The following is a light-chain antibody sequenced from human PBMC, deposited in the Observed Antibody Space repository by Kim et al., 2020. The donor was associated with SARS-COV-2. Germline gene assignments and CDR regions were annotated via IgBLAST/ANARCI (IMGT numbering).Light chain of an antibody. CDR1: NIGSRN. CDR2: RDS. CDR3: QVWDSSIFVV. Sequence: TLGQNARITCGGNNIGSRNVHWYQQKPGQAPVLVIYRDSNRPSGIPERFSGANSGNTATLTISRAQAGDEADYYCQVWDSSIFVVFGGGTKLTVL. J-gene: IGLJ2*01. V-gene: IGLV3-9*01.